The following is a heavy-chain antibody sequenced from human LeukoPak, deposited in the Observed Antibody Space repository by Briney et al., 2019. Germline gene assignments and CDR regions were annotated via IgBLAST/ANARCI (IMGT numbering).Heavy chain of an antibody. CDR3: AKVIRITIFGVVIGEFDY. Sequence: GGSLRLSCAASGFTFSDYDMHWVRQATGKGLEWVSAIGTAGDTYYTGSVKGRFTISRENAKNSLYLQMNSLRAEDTAVYYCAKVIRITIFGVVIGEFDYWGQGTLVTVSS. D-gene: IGHD3-3*01. CDR2: IGTAGDT. CDR1: GFTFSDYD. J-gene: IGHJ4*02. V-gene: IGHV3-13*01.